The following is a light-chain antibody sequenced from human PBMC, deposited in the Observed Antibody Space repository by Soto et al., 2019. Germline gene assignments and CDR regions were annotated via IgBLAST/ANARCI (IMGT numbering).Light chain of an antibody. J-gene: IGLJ1*01. Sequence: QSVLTQPASVSGSPGQSITISCTGTSSDVGGYNYVSWYQQHPGKAPKLMIYEVSNRPSGVSNRFSGSKSGNTASLTISGLQAEDEADYYCSSYTSTRVFGTGTNVTVL. V-gene: IGLV2-14*01. CDR1: SSDVGGYNY. CDR3: SSYTSTRV. CDR2: EVS.